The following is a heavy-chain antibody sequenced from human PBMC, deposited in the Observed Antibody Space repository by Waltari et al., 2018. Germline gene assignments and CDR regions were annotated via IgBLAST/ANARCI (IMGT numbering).Heavy chain of an antibody. V-gene: IGHV1-3*01. J-gene: IGHJ4*02. Sequence: VQLVQSGAEVKKPGESLKISCKGSGYTFTSYAMHWVRQAPGQRLEWMGWINAGNGNTKYSQKFQGRVTITRDTSASTAYMELSSLRSEDTAVYYCARVGGSGWYGGYFDYWGQGTLVTVSS. CDR3: ARVGGSGWYGGYFDY. CDR2: INAGNGNT. CDR1: GYTFTSYA. D-gene: IGHD6-19*01.